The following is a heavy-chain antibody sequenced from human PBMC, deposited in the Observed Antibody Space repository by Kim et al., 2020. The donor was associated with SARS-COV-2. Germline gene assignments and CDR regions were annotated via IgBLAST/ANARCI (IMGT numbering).Heavy chain of an antibody. D-gene: IGHD3-9*01. V-gene: IGHV4-59*01. J-gene: IGHJ5*02. Sequence: RSRVTISVDTSKNQCSLKLSSVTAADTAVYYCARVYYDILTGYYDGWFDPWGQGTLVTVSS. CDR3: ARVYYDILTGYYDGWFDP.